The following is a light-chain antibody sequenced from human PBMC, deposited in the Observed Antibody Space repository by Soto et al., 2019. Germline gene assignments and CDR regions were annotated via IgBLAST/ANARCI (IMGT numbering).Light chain of an antibody. CDR1: QSVLSSY. V-gene: IGKV3-20*01. CDR3: QQYGTSPRT. J-gene: IGKJ1*01. Sequence: DIVLTQSPGTLSLSPGDRATLSCRASQSVLSSYFAWYQQRPGQAPRLLIFGVSSRAAGIPDRFSGSGSGTDFTLIINRLEPEDFAVYYCQQYGTSPRTFGQGTKVDIK. CDR2: GVS.